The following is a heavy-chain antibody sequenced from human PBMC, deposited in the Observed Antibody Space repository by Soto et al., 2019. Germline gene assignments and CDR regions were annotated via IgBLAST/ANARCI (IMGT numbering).Heavy chain of an antibody. CDR1: GGTFSSYA. J-gene: IGHJ6*02. V-gene: IGHV1-69*12. CDR2: IIPIFGTA. CDR3: ARDSGSGSLKYYGMDV. D-gene: IGHD3-3*01. Sequence: QVQLVQSGAEVKKPGSSVKVSCKASGGTFSSYAISWVRQAPGQGLEWMGGIIPIFGTANYAQKFQGRVTITADESTSTAYMELSSLRSEDTAVYYCARDSGSGSLKYYGMDVWGQGTTVTVSS.